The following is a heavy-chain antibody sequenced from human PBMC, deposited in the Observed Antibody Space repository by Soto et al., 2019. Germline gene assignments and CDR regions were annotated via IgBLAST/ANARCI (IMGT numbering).Heavy chain of an antibody. CDR2: ISGSGGST. J-gene: IGHJ4*02. CDR3: AKLVRDTYYCDSRGCEGWGY. D-gene: IGHD3-22*01. Sequence: GGSLRLSCAASGFTFSSYAMSWVRQAPGKGLEWVSAISGSGGSTYYADSVKGRFTISRDNSKNTLYLQMNSLRAEDTAVYYCAKLVRDTYYCDSRGCEGWGYWGQGTLVTVSS. V-gene: IGHV3-23*01. CDR1: GFTFSSYA.